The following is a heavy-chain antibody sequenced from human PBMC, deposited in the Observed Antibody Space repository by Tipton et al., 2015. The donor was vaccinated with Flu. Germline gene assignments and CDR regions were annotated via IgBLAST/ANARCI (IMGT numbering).Heavy chain of an antibody. Sequence: SLRLSCEASGFNFNAHWMFWVRQAPGKGLVWVSVVGGDGSGTNYADSVRGRFTISRDNAKNVLYLQMDSLRVEDTAIYYCARESQRGYDSSGYYYVTTDWGQGTLVAVSS. D-gene: IGHD3-22*01. V-gene: IGHV3-74*01. CDR1: GFNFNAHW. J-gene: IGHJ4*02. CDR2: VGGDGSGT. CDR3: ARESQRGYDSSGYYYVTTD.